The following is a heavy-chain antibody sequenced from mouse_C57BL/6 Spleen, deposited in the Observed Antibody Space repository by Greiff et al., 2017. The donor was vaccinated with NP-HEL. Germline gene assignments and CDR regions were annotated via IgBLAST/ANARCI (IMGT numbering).Heavy chain of an antibody. V-gene: IGHV1-63*01. D-gene: IGHD4-1*01. Sequence: QVQLQQSGAELVRPGTSVKMSCKASGYTFTNYWIGWAKQRPGHGLEWIGDIYPGGGYTNYNEKFKGKATLTADKSSSTAYMQFSSLTSEDSAIYYCAREGTGTSYYFDYWGQGTTLTVSS. CDR2: IYPGGGYT. J-gene: IGHJ2*01. CDR1: GYTFTNYW. CDR3: AREGTGTSYYFDY.